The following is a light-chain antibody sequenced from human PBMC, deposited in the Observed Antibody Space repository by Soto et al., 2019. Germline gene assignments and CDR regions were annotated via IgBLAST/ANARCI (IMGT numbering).Light chain of an antibody. V-gene: IGKV3-15*01. CDR3: QPYNNWPLT. CDR1: QSVRGN. J-gene: IGKJ4*01. CDR2: DTY. Sequence: EIVMTQSPVTLSVSPGERATLACRASQSVRGNLAWYQQKPGQTHRLLIYDTYTRATGVPTRFSGSRSGAEFTLTIKSLQSEDFAVYYCQPYNNWPLTVGGGTKVDIK.